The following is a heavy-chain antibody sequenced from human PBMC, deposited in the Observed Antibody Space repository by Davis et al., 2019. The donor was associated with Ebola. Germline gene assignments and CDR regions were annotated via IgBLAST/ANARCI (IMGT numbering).Heavy chain of an antibody. CDR2: ISGSGGNT. CDR1: VITFSSYA. V-gene: IGHV3-23*01. CDR3: ASDSSGYYLDDAFDI. Sequence: LSLTCADSVITFSSYAMTWVRQAPGKGLEWVSAISGSGGNTYYADSVKGRFTISRDDSKNTLYLQMNSLRAEDTAVYYCASDSSGYYLDDAFDIWGQGTMVTVSS. J-gene: IGHJ3*02. D-gene: IGHD3-22*01.